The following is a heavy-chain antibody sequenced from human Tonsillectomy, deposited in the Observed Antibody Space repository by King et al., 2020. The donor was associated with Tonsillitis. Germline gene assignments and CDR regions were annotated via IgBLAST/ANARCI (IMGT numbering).Heavy chain of an antibody. Sequence: VQLVESGGGVVQPGRSLRLSCTASGFTFSSYGMHWVRQAPGKGLEWVAVISYDGSNKYYADSVKGRFTISRDNSKNTLYLQMSSLRAEDTAVYYCAKDWNRANWGRYDGFDIWGQGTMVTVSS. CDR2: ISYDGSNK. D-gene: IGHD7-27*01. CDR3: AKDWNRANWGRYDGFDI. J-gene: IGHJ3*02. CDR1: GFTFSSYG. V-gene: IGHV3-30*18.